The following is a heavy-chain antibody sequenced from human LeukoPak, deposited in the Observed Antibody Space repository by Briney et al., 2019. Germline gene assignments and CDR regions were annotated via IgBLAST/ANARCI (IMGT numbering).Heavy chain of an antibody. CDR3: ARGRRDSSGYYLFDY. J-gene: IGHJ4*02. V-gene: IGHV3-48*04. CDR1: GFTFSDYS. D-gene: IGHD3-22*01. Sequence: PGGSLRLSCAASGFTFSDYSINWVRQAPGKGLEWVSYISSRSSTIYYLDSVKGRFTISRDNAKNSLYLQMNSLRAEDTAIYYCARGRRDSSGYYLFDYWGQGTLVTVSS. CDR2: ISSRSSTI.